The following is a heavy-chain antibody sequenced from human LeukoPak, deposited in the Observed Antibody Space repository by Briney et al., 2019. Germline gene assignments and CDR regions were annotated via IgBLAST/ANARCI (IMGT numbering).Heavy chain of an antibody. CDR1: GFTFDDYA. Sequence: PGGSLRLSCAASGFTFDDYAMHSVRQAPGKGLECVSLISGDGGSTYYADSVKGRFTISRDNSKNSLYLQMNSLRTEDTALYYCAKDLIAVAGTTEYFQHWGQGTLVTVSS. D-gene: IGHD6-19*01. CDR2: ISGDGGST. CDR3: AKDLIAVAGTTEYFQH. V-gene: IGHV3-43*02. J-gene: IGHJ1*01.